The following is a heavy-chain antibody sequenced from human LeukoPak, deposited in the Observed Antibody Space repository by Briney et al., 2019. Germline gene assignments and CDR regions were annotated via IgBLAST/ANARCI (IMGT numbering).Heavy chain of an antibody. CDR2: ISGSGGST. CDR3: AKDRISSGSSPRFDP. CDR1: GFTFSSYA. J-gene: IGHJ5*02. Sequence: GGSLRLSCAASGFTFSSYAMSWVRQAPGKGLEWVSAISGSGGSTYYADSVKGRFTISRDSSKNTLYLQMNSLRAEDTAVYYCAKDRISSGSSPRFDPWGQGTLVTVSS. D-gene: IGHD1-26*01. V-gene: IGHV3-23*01.